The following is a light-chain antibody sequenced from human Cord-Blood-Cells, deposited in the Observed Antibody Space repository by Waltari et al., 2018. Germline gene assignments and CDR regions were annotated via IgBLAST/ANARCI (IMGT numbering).Light chain of an antibody. J-gene: IGKJ2*01. CDR3: QQYNSYSYT. CDR2: DAS. Sequence: DIPLTQSTSTLYASVGDRVTITCRASQSISSWLVWDQQKPGKAPKLLIYDASSLESGVPSRFSGSGSGTEFTLTISSLQPDDFATYYCQQYNSYSYTFGQGTKLEIK. V-gene: IGKV1-5*01. CDR1: QSISSW.